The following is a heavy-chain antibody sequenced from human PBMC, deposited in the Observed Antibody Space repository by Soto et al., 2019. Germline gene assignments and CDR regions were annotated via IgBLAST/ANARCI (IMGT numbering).Heavy chain of an antibody. Sequence: QVHLVQSGAEVKKPGASVKVSCKTSGYTFTNNVIHWVRQAPGQRLEWMGWVNAGNDNTKWSREFQGRLTLTQDTSATTAYLERSSLPSEDTAISFCAREVPYGYSRFDYWGQGTLVTVSS. CDR3: AREVPYGYSRFDY. CDR1: GYTFTNNV. V-gene: IGHV1-3*01. J-gene: IGHJ4*02. D-gene: IGHD5-18*01. CDR2: VNAGNDNT.